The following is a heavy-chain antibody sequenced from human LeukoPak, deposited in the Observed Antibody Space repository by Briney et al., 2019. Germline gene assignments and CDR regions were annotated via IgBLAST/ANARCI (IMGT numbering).Heavy chain of an antibody. CDR2: IYYSGST. J-gene: IGHJ4*02. Sequence: PSETLSLTCTVSGGSISSYYWSRIRQPPGKGLEWIGYIYYSGSTNYNPSLKSRVTISVDTSKNQFSLKLSSVTAADTAVYYCARSITGPTVYYFDYWGQGTLVTVSS. V-gene: IGHV4-59*01. CDR3: ARSITGPTVYYFDY. D-gene: IGHD3-10*01. CDR1: GGSISSYY.